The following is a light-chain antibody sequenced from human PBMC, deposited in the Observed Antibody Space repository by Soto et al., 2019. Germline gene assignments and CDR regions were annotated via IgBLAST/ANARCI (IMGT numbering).Light chain of an antibody. V-gene: IGKV3-20*01. CDR1: QSVSSSY. CDR2: GAS. CDR3: QQYGSQTT. J-gene: IGKJ3*01. Sequence: EIVLTQSPGTLSLSPGERATLSCRASQSVSSSYLAWYQQKPGQAPRLLIYGASSRATGIPDRFSGSGSGTDFTLTISRLEPEDFAVYYCQQYGSQTTFGPGTKVDIK.